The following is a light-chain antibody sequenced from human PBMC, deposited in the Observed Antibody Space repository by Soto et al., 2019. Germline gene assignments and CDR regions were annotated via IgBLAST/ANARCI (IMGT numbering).Light chain of an antibody. Sequence: EIVLTQSPATLSLSPEERATLSCRASQSVRTYLAWYQQKPGQAPRLLIYDASNRATGIPARFSGSGSGTDFTLTISSLEPEDFAVYYCQQRSNWPITFGQGTRLENK. V-gene: IGKV3-11*01. CDR2: DAS. CDR3: QQRSNWPIT. J-gene: IGKJ5*01. CDR1: QSVRTY.